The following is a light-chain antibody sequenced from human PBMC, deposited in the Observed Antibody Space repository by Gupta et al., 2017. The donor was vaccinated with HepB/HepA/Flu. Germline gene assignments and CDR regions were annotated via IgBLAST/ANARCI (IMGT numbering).Light chain of an antibody. CDR2: DAS. CDR1: QSVSSY. V-gene: IGKV3-11*01. Sequence: EIVLTQSPATLSLSPGERATLSCRASQSVSSYLAWYQQKPRQAPRLLIYDASNRATGIPARFSGSGSGTDFTPTISSLEPEDFAVYYCQQRSNWPPITFGQGTRLEIK. J-gene: IGKJ5*01. CDR3: QQRSNWPPIT.